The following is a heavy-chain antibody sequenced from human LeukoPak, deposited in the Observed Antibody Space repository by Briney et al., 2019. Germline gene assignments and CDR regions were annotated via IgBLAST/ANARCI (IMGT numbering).Heavy chain of an antibody. CDR1: GYTFTSYD. J-gene: IGHJ4*02. CDR3: ARGADCSSTSCYPGDDY. CDR2: MNPNSGNT. V-gene: IGHV1-8*03. Sequence: EASVKVSCKASGYTFTSYDINWVRQATGQGLEWMGWMNPNSGNTGYAQKFQGRVTITRNTSISTAYMELSSLRSEDTAVYYCARGADCSSTSCYPGDDYWGQGTLVTVSS. D-gene: IGHD2-2*01.